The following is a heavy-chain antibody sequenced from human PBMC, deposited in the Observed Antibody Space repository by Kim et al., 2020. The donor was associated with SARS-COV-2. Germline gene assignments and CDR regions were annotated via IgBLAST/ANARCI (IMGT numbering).Heavy chain of an antibody. CDR3: ARTPPLRYFDWGYFDY. Sequence: GGSLRLSCAASGFTFSSYAMHWVRQAPGKGLEWVAVISYDGSNKYYADSVKGRFTISRDNSKNTLYLQMNSLRAEDTAVYYCARTPPLRYFDWGYFDYWGQGTLVTVSS. CDR1: GFTFSSYA. CDR2: ISYDGSNK. D-gene: IGHD3-9*01. J-gene: IGHJ4*02. V-gene: IGHV3-30*04.